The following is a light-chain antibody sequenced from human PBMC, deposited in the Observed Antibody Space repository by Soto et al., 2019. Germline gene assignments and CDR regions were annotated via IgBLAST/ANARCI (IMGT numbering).Light chain of an antibody. CDR2: EVS. CDR1: SSDVGTYNH. J-gene: IGLJ1*01. Sequence: QSALTQPPSASGSPGQSVTIPCSGTSSDVGTYNHVSWYQQHPGKAPKLMIYEVSTRPSGVPDRFSGSKSGNTASLTVSGLQAEDEADYYCSSYADSNNYVFGTGTKLTVL. V-gene: IGLV2-8*01. CDR3: SSYADSNNYV.